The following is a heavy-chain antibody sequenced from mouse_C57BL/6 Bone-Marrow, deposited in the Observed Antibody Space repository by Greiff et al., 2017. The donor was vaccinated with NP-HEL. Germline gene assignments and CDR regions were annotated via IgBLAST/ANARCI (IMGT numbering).Heavy chain of an antibody. CDR3: ARWGYYSNCFDY. Sequence: VQLQQSGPVLVKPGASVKMSCKASGYTFTDYYMNWVKQSHGKSLEWIGVINPYNGGTSYNQKFKGKATLTVDKSSSTAYMELNSLTSEDSAVYYGARWGYYSNCFDYWGQGTTLTVSS. CDR2: INPYNGGT. CDR1: GYTFTDYY. J-gene: IGHJ2*01. V-gene: IGHV1-19*01. D-gene: IGHD2-5*01.